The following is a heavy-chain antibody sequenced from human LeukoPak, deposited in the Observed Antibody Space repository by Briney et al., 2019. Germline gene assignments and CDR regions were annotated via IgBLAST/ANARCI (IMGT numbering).Heavy chain of an antibody. V-gene: IGHV3-9*01. CDR2: ISWNSGSI. CDR1: GFTFDDYA. Sequence: PGGSLRLSCAASGFTFDDYAMHWVRQAPGKGLEWVSGISWNSGSIGYADSVKGRFTISRDNAKNSLYLQMNGLRAEDTALYYCAKSVVATIRGFAFDIWGQGTMVTVSS. D-gene: IGHD5-12*01. J-gene: IGHJ3*02. CDR3: AKSVVATIRGFAFDI.